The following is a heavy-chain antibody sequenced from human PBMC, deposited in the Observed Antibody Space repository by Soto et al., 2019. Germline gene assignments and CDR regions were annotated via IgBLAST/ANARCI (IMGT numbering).Heavy chain of an antibody. J-gene: IGHJ5*02. CDR2: INSDGTKT. CDR1: GFTFNTYW. Sequence: PGGSIRLSCAGSGFTFNTYWMHGVRQAPGKGLVWVSRINSDGTKTSYADSVKGRFTISRDNAKNTVYLQMNSLRAEDTAVYYCATVATNSYNWLDPWGQGTLVTVSS. D-gene: IGHD5-12*01. CDR3: ATVATNSYNWLDP. V-gene: IGHV3-74*01.